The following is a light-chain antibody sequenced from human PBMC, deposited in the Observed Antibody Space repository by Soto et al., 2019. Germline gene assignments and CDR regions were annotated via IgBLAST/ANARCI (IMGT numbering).Light chain of an antibody. CDR1: QSISSW. Sequence: DIQMTQSPSTLSASVGDRVTITCRASQSISSWLSWYQQKPGKAPKLLIYDASSLESGVPSRLSGSGSGTEFTLTISSLQPDDFATYYCQQYNSYPWTFGQGTKVEIQ. CDR3: QQYNSYPWT. J-gene: IGKJ1*01. CDR2: DAS. V-gene: IGKV1-5*01.